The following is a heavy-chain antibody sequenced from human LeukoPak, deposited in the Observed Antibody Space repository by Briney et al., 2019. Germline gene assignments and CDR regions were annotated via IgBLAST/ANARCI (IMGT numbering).Heavy chain of an antibody. CDR3: TRGSRGPDY. CDR2: INNDGSNT. J-gene: IGHJ4*02. D-gene: IGHD5-12*01. Sequence: GGSLRLSCAASGFTFRNYWMHWVRQAPGKGLVWVARINNDGSNTVYADSVQGRFTISRDNARETLYLQMNSLRAEDTAVYSCTRGSRGPDYWGQGALVTVPS. V-gene: IGHV3-74*01. CDR1: GFTFRNYW.